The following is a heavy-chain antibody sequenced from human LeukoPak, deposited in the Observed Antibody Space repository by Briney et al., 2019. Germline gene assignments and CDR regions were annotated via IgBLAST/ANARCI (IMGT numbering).Heavy chain of an antibody. CDR2: ISSSGSTI. Sequence: GGSLRLSCAASGFTFSSYEMNWVRQAPGKGLEWVSYISSSGSTIYYADSVKGRSTISRDNAKNSLFLQMNTLRAEDTAIYYCARDGGSRDLDYWGQGTLVTVSS. CDR1: GFTFSSYE. J-gene: IGHJ4*02. CDR3: ARDGGSRDLDY. V-gene: IGHV3-48*03. D-gene: IGHD5/OR15-5a*01.